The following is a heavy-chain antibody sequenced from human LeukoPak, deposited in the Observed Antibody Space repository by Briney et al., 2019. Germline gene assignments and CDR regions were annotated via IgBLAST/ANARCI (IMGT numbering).Heavy chain of an antibody. Sequence: ASVKVSCKASGYTFTGYYMHWVRQAPGQGLEWMGIINPSGGSTSYAQKFQGRVTMTRDMSTSTVYMELSSLRSEDTAVYYCARGGIVVVPAAKGDLDPWGQGTLVTVSS. CDR1: GYTFTGYY. J-gene: IGHJ5*02. V-gene: IGHV1-46*01. CDR2: INPSGGST. D-gene: IGHD2-2*01. CDR3: ARGGIVVVPAAKGDLDP.